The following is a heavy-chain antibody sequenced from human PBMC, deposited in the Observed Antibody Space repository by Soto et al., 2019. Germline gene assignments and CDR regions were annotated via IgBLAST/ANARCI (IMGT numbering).Heavy chain of an antibody. CDR2: IFYSGST. J-gene: IGHJ4*02. CDR3: ARRYGYSFDY. V-gene: IGHV4-59*01. D-gene: IGHD4-4*01. CDR1: GGSISSYF. Sequence: SETLSLTCTVSGGSISSYFWSWIRQPPGKGLEWIGFIFYSGSTNYNPSLKSRVTISIDTSKNQFSLKLSSVTAADTAVYYCARRYGYSFDYWGQGTLVTVS.